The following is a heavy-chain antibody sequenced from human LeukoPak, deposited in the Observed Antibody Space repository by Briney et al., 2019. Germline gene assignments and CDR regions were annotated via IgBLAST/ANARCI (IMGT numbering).Heavy chain of an antibody. J-gene: IGHJ4*02. CDR2: ISSDSNYI. D-gene: IGHD2-15*01. CDR3: ARDYRRWSEY. Sequence: PGGSLRLSCAASGFIFSSYSMNWVRQAPGKGLEWVSSISSDSNYIYYADSVKGRFTISRDNAKNSLYLQMNSLRAEDTAIYYCARDYRRWSEYWGQGTLVTVSS. CDR1: GFIFSSYS. V-gene: IGHV3-21*01.